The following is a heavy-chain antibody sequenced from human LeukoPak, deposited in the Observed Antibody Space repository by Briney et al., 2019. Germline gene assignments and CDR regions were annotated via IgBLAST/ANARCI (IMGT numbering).Heavy chain of an antibody. V-gene: IGHV3-74*01. CDR1: GFTLSNYY. D-gene: IGHD2-2*01. CDR3: ARGGCSNPSCLAD. CDR2: LINHDTTA. J-gene: IGHJ4*02. Sequence: PGGSLRLSCAASGFTLSNYYMHWVRQPPGKGLVWVSRLINHDTTATYADSVKGRFTISRDNAKNTLYLQMNSLRADDTAVYYCARGGCSNPSCLADWGQGILVTVSS.